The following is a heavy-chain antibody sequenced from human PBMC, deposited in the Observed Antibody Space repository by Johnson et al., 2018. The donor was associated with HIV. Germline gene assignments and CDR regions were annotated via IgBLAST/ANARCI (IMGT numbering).Heavy chain of an antibody. Sequence: QMLLVESGGGVVQPGRSLRLSCAASGFTFSSYDMHWVRQAPGKGMDWVAFISYDGSNEDYADSVKGRFTISRDNSKNALYLQMNSLRADDTAIYYCAKPPSMGADVFAIWGHGTMVTVSS. D-gene: IGHD3-16*01. CDR3: AKPPSMGADVFAI. V-gene: IGHV3-30*18. CDR2: ISYDGSNE. CDR1: GFTFSSYD. J-gene: IGHJ3*02.